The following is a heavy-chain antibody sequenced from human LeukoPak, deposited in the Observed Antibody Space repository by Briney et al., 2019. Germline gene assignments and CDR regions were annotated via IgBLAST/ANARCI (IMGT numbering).Heavy chain of an antibody. CDR1: GGSFSGYY. CDR2: INHSGST. J-gene: IGHJ4*02. D-gene: IGHD3-22*01. Sequence: PSETLSLTCAVYGGSFSGYYWSWIRQPPGKGLEFIGEINHSGSTNYNPSLKSRVTISVDTSKNQFSLKLSSVTAADTAVYYCARTYYYDSTDYWGQGTLVTVSS. CDR3: ARTYYYDSTDY. V-gene: IGHV4-34*01.